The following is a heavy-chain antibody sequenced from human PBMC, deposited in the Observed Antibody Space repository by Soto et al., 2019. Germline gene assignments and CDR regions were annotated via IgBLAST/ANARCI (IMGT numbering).Heavy chain of an antibody. D-gene: IGHD6-13*01. CDR2: ISAYNGNT. CDR3: ARDRSIEEAGKFYYYGMDV. J-gene: IGHJ6*01. Sequence: QVQLVQSGAEVKKPGASVKVSCKASGYTFTSYGISWVRQAPGQGREWMGWISAYNGNTNYAQKLKGRVTMTTDTSTSTAYMELRSLRSDDKAVYYCARDRSIEEAGKFYYYGMDVWGQGTTVTVSS. CDR1: GYTFTSYG. V-gene: IGHV1-18*01.